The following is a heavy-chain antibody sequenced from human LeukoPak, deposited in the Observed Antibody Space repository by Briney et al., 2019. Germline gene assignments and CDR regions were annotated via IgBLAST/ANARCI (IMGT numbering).Heavy chain of an antibody. CDR3: ARLTYYDFWSGYNYAFDI. Sequence: ASVKVSCKASGGTFSSYAISWVRQAPGQGLEWMGWISAYNGNTNYAQKLQGRVTMTTDTSTNTAYMELRSLRSDDTAVYYCARLTYYDFWSGYNYAFDIWGQGTMVTVSS. CDR2: ISAYNGNT. J-gene: IGHJ3*02. V-gene: IGHV1-18*01. D-gene: IGHD3-3*01. CDR1: GGTFSSYA.